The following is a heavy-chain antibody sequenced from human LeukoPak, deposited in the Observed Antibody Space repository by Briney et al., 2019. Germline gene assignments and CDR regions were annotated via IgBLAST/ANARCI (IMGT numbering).Heavy chain of an antibody. CDR3: ARVGIAARPYWYFDL. CDR1: GGSIDSSFW. CDR2: IHHSGTT. D-gene: IGHD6-6*01. J-gene: IGHJ2*01. Sequence: ASGTLSLTCAVSGGSIDSSFWWSWVRQPPGRGLEWFGEIHHSGTTNYNPSLKSRVTMSVDTSKNQFSLKLSSVTAADTAVYYCARVGIAARPYWYFDLWGRGTLVTVSS. V-gene: IGHV4-4*02.